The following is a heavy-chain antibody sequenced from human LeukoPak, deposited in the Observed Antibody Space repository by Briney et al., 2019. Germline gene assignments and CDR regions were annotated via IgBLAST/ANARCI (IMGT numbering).Heavy chain of an antibody. CDR3: ARDLKGVVINWFDP. CDR1: GYTFTGYY. Sequence: ASVKVSCKASGYTFTGYYMHWVRQAPGQGLEWMGWINPNSGGTNYAQKFQGRVTMTRDTSISTAYMELSRLRSDDTAVYYCARDLKGVVINWFDPWGQGTLVTVTS. CDR2: INPNSGGT. D-gene: IGHD4-23*01. V-gene: IGHV1-2*02. J-gene: IGHJ5*02.